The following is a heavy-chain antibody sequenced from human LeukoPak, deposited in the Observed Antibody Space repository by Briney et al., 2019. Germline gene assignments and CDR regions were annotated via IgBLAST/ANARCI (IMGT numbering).Heavy chain of an antibody. Sequence: ASVKVSCKASGYTFTSYDINWVRQATEQGLEWMGWMNPNSGNTGYAQKFQGRVTITRNTSISTAYMELSSLRSEDTAVYYCARGYCSSTSCYTYDYWGQGTLVTVSS. J-gene: IGHJ4*02. CDR3: ARGYCSSTSCYTYDY. CDR1: GYTFTSYD. CDR2: MNPNSGNT. D-gene: IGHD2-2*02. V-gene: IGHV1-8*03.